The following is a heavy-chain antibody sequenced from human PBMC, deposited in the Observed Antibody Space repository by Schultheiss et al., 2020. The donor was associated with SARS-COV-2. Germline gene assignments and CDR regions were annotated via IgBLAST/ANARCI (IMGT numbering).Heavy chain of an antibody. Sequence: GGSLRLSCVASGFRFSDYVMNWVRQAPGKGLEWVSSISDSGVTTDCADSVKGRFTISRDNAKNILYLQMNSLRADDSASYYCATRGLPRAFDIWGQGTPVTVSS. CDR1: GFRFSDYV. CDR2: ISDSGVTT. J-gene: IGHJ3*02. CDR3: ATRGLPRAFDI. V-gene: IGHV3-23*01. D-gene: IGHD4-17*01.